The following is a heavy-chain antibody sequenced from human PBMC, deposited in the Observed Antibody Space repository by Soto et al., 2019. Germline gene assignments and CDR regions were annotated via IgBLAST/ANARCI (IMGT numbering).Heavy chain of an antibody. D-gene: IGHD3-22*01. CDR2: IVVGSGNT. V-gene: IGHV1-58*01. J-gene: IGHJ3*02. CDR1: GFTFTSSA. CDR3: AAWGGGYYNHDAFDI. Sequence: GASVKVSCKASGFTFTSSAVQWVRQARGQRLEWIGWIVVGSGNTNYAQKFKERVTITRDMSTSTAYMELSSLRSEDTAVYYCAAWGGGYYNHDAFDIWGQGTMVTVSS.